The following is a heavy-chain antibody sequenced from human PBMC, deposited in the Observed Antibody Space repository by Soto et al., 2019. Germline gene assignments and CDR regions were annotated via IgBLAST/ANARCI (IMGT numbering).Heavy chain of an antibody. CDR3: ARTPETRDWLDP. V-gene: IGHV4-59*02. Sequence: SETLSLTCIVSGASVSSYYWSWVRQPPGKGLEWIGYIYYIGAYNYNPSLKSRVTISVDTSKNQFSLKLTSVTAADTAVYYCARTPETRDWLDPWGQGTLVTV. CDR2: IYYIGAY. CDR1: GASVSSYY. D-gene: IGHD1-7*01. J-gene: IGHJ5*02.